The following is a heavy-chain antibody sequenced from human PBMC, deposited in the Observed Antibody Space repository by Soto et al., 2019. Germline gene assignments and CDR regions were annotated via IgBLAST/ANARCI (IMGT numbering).Heavy chain of an antibody. J-gene: IGHJ6*02. CDR3: ARVRDPHLDHYGLDV. Sequence: SVKVPCKTSGFTFNVYGIHWVRQAPGQGLEWMGGFIPIYDEPNYAQKFQGRVTITADKSTTTVYLELSSLRSEDTAVYFCARVRDPHLDHYGLDVWGQGTTVTVSS. CDR2: FIPIYDEP. V-gene: IGHV1-69*06. CDR1: GFTFNVYG.